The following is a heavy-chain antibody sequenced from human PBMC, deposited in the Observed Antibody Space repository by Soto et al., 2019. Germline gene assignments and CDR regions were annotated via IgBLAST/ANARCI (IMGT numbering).Heavy chain of an antibody. CDR1: GFSLSTRGVG. D-gene: IGHD5-12*01. Sequence: QITLKESGPTLVKPTQTLTLTCSFSGFSLSTRGVGVGWIRQPPGKALEWLALIFWDDDKWYSPSLRSRLTXPXDXXNNQVVLTMTNMDPVDTATYYCAQSSRGYAYYFDQWGQGTLVTVSS. V-gene: IGHV2-5*02. CDR2: IFWDDDK. CDR3: AQSSRGYAYYFDQ. J-gene: IGHJ4*02.